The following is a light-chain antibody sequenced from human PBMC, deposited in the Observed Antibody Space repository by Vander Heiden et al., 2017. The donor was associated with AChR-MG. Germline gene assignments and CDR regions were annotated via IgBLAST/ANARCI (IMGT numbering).Light chain of an antibody. CDR2: EVT. Sequence: QSALTQPASVSGSPGQSITISCTGTSSDVGGYNYVSWYQQHPGKAPKLMMYEVTNRPSGVSNRFSGSKSGNTASLTISGLQAEDEADYYCSLYTSSSTLVFGGGTKLTVL. CDR1: SSDVGGYNY. V-gene: IGLV2-14*01. J-gene: IGLJ3*02. CDR3: SLYTSSSTLV.